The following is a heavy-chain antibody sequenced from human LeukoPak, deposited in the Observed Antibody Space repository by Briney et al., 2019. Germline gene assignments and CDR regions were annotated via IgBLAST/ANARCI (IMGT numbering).Heavy chain of an antibody. CDR3: ARGLHYDSGGSGFDP. Sequence: PSETLSLTCAVYGGSFSGYYWSWIRQPPGKGLEWIGEINHSGTTNYNPSLKSRVTISVDTSKNQFSLKLSSVTAADTAVYYCARGLHYDSGGSGFDPWGQGTLVTVSS. CDR2: INHSGTT. D-gene: IGHD3-22*01. V-gene: IGHV4-34*01. CDR1: GGSFSGYY. J-gene: IGHJ5*02.